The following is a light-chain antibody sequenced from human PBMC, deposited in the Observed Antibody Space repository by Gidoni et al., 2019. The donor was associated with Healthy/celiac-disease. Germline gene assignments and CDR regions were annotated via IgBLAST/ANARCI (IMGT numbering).Light chain of an antibody. CDR2: AAS. Sequence: IQLTQSPSSLSASVGDRVTITYRASQGISSYLAWYQQKPGKAPKLLIYAASTLQSGVPSRFSGRGSGTDFTLTISSLQPEDFATYYCQQLNSYPPTFGGGTKVEIK. CDR1: QGISSY. J-gene: IGKJ4*01. V-gene: IGKV1-9*01. CDR3: QQLNSYPPT.